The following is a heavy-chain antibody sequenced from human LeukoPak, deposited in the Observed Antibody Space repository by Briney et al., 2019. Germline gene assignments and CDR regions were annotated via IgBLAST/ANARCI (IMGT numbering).Heavy chain of an antibody. Sequence: GGSLRLSCGASGFTFRDYWMSWVRQSPGKGLEWVANINRDGSERYYVDSVKGRFTISRDNARNSLYLEMNSLRAEDSGVYYCARDLVGASYYWGQGTQVTV. CDR3: ARDLVGASYY. D-gene: IGHD1-26*01. CDR2: INRDGSER. J-gene: IGHJ4*02. CDR1: GFTFRDYW. V-gene: IGHV3-7*03.